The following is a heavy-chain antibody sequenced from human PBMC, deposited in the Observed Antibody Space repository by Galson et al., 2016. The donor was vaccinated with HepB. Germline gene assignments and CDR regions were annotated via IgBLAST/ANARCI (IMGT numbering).Heavy chain of an antibody. CDR3: ARDRGYFGSAFDY. J-gene: IGHJ4*02. CDR1: GFTFSRHS. Sequence: SCAASGFTFSRHSMSWVRQAPGKGLEWVSGTGVDGGPTFYAESVKGRFIISKDMSKSTLSLQMNSLRAEDTAIYYCARDRGYFGSAFDYWGLGTLVTVSS. D-gene: IGHD2/OR15-2a*01. V-gene: IGHV3-23*01. CDR2: TGVDGGPT.